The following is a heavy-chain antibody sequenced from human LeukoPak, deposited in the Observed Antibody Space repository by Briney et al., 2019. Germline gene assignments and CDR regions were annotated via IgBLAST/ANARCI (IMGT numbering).Heavy chain of an antibody. CDR2: ISSSSSYI. CDR1: GFTFSSYS. Sequence: GGSLRLSCAASGFTFSSYSMNWVRQAPGKGLEWVSSISSSSSYIYYTDSVKGRFTISRDNAKNSLYLQMNSLRAEDTAVYYCARGWPWYSSSWYLSPSAWVYEGFDPWGQGTLVTVSS. CDR3: ARGWPWYSSSWYLSPSAWVYEGFDP. D-gene: IGHD6-13*01. V-gene: IGHV3-21*01. J-gene: IGHJ5*02.